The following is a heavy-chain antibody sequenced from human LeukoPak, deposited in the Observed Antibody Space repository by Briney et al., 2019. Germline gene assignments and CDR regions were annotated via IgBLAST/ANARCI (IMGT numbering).Heavy chain of an antibody. J-gene: IGHJ6*02. Sequence: GASVKVSCKASGYTFTSYGISWVRQAPGQGLEWMGWISAYNGNTNYAQKLQGRVTMTTDTSTSTAYMELRSLRSEDTAVYYCARIPRYCSGGSCSTGHYYYGMDVWGQGTTVTVSS. V-gene: IGHV1-18*01. D-gene: IGHD2-15*01. CDR3: ARIPRYCSGGSCSTGHYYYGMDV. CDR2: ISAYNGNT. CDR1: GYTFTSYG.